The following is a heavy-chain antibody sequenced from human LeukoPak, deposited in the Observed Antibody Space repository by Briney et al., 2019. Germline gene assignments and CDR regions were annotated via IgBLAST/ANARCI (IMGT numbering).Heavy chain of an antibody. CDR2: LHSGGDT. V-gene: IGHV3-53*01. J-gene: IGHJ4*02. Sequence: GESLRHSRAVSGFNDRSNYMTWVRQAPGKGLEWVSVLHSGGDTYYADSVKGRFNISRDNSENTVYLQMNSLRAEDTAVYYCARGKVYYYYDYWGQGTLVAVSS. D-gene: IGHD5/OR15-5a*01. CDR1: GFNDRSNY. CDR3: ARGKVYYYYDY.